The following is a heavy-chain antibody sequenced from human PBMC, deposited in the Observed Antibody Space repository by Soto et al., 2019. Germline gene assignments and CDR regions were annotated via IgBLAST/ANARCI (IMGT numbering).Heavy chain of an antibody. CDR1: GGPISSTTYY. Sequence: PSETMSLTCIVSGGPISSTTYYWGWIRQPPGKGLEWIGVIYYTGSAYYSPSLKSRVTMSVDTSKNQFSLKLSSVTAADMAVYYCVRPLGGSSYYFEYWGQGTLVTVSS. CDR3: VRPLGGSSYYFEY. D-gene: IGHD3-10*01. CDR2: IYYTGSA. J-gene: IGHJ4*02. V-gene: IGHV4-39*01.